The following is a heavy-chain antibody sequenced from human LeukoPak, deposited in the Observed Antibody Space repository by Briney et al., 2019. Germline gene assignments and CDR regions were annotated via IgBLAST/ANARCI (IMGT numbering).Heavy chain of an antibody. J-gene: IGHJ3*02. Sequence: GGSLRLACAASGFTFSSYSMNWVRQAPGKGLEWVSSIKDRFTISRDNAKNSLYLQMNSLRAEDTAVYYCARDAFDIWGQGTMVTVSS. CDR2: I. V-gene: IGHV3-21*01. CDR3: ARDAFDI. CDR1: GFTFSSYS.